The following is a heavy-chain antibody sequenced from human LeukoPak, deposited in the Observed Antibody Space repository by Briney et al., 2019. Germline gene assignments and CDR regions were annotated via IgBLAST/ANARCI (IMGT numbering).Heavy chain of an antibody. CDR1: GFTFSDHA. D-gene: IGHD1-26*01. Sequence: GGSLRLSCAASGFTFSDHAMHWVRHAPGEGLEWVSAVCIAADTFYPGSVKVRFTISRENAKNSLYLQMNSLRVEDTAVYYCVRQKKSHGNFDYWGQGTLVTVSS. CDR3: VRQKKSHGNFDY. CDR2: VCIAADT. J-gene: IGHJ4*02. V-gene: IGHV3-13*01.